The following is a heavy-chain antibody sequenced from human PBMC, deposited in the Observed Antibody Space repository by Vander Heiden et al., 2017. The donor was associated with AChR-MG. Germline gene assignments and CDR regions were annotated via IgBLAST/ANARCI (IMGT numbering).Heavy chain of an antibody. D-gene: IGHD4-17*01. Sequence: EVQLVESGGGLVQPGGSLRLYCAASGLTFSSYDRHWVRQATGKGLEWVSAIGTAGDTYYPGSVKGRFTISRENAKNSLYLQMNSLRAGDTAVYYCARATVNAFDIWGQGTMVTVSS. V-gene: IGHV3-13*01. CDR3: ARATVNAFDI. CDR1: GLTFSSYD. CDR2: IGTAGDT. J-gene: IGHJ3*02.